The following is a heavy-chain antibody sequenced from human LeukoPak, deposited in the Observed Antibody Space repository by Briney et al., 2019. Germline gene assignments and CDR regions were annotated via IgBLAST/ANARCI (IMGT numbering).Heavy chain of an antibody. CDR1: GFTFSSYS. J-gene: IGHJ4*02. V-gene: IGHV3-21*04. D-gene: IGHD3-3*01. Sequence: GGSLRLSCAASGFTFSSYSMNWVRQAPGKGLEWVSSISSSSSYIYYADSVKGRFTISRDNAKNSLYLQMNSLRAEDTAVYYCAKDARVVAGQSEFDYWGQGTLVTVSS. CDR3: AKDARVVAGQSEFDY. CDR2: ISSSSSYI.